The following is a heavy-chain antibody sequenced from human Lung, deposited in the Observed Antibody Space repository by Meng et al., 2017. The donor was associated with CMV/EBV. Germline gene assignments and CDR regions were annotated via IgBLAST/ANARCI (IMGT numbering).Heavy chain of an antibody. D-gene: IGHD3-3*01. J-gene: IGHJ4*02. CDR3: ARARHFDVWSGLLDH. Sequence: ESLKISCTVSGDSIGRFYWTWVRQSPGKGLEWIGYVSYSGSTNYNPSFESRVFMSVDSSTHHFSLYLTSVTAADTAVYFCARARHFDVWSGLLDHWGQGALVTVSS. V-gene: IGHV4-59*01. CDR2: VSYSGST. CDR1: GDSIGRFY.